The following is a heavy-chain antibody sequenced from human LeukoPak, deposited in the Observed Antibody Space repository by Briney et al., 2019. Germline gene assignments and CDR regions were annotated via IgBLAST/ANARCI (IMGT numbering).Heavy chain of an antibody. V-gene: IGHV4-34*01. CDR1: GGSFSGYY. CDR3: ARSHWVKYYYDSSGYYYFFTTVVAYYFDY. J-gene: IGHJ4*02. D-gene: IGHD3-22*01. Sequence: PSETLSLTCAVYGGSFSGYYWSWIRQPPGKGLEWIGEINHSGSTNYNPSLKSRVTISVDTSKNQFSLKLSSVTAADTAVYYCARSHWVKYYYDSSGYYYFFTTVVAYYFDYWGQGTLVTVSS. CDR2: INHSGST.